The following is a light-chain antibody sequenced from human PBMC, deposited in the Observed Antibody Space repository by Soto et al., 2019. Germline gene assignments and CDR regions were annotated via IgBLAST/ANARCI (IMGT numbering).Light chain of an antibody. CDR3: QQYGRTSWT. CDR2: GAS. CDR1: QSVSTNF. J-gene: IGKJ1*01. Sequence: EIVLTQSPGTLSLSPGEGATLSCRANQSVSTNFFAWYQQKPGQAPRLLIYGASTRATGIPDRFSGSGSGTDFTLTISTLEPEDFAVYYCQQYGRTSWTFGQGTKVEIK. V-gene: IGKV3-20*01.